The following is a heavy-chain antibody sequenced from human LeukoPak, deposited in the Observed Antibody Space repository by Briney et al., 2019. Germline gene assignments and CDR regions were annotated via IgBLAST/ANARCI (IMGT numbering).Heavy chain of an antibody. CDR1: GFTFSSYS. J-gene: IGHJ6*02. CDR3: ARDPDTAPDYYYGMDV. D-gene: IGHD5-18*01. V-gene: IGHV3-21*01. CDR2: ISSSSSYI. Sequence: PGGSLRLSCAASGFTFSSYSMNRVRQAPGKGLEWVSSISSSSSYIYYADSVKGRFTISRDNAKNSLYLRMNSLRAEDTAVYYCARDPDTAPDYYYGMDVWGQGTTVTVSS.